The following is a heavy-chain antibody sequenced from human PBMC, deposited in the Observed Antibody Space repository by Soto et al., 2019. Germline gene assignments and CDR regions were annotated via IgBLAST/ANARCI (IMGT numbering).Heavy chain of an antibody. D-gene: IGHD3-22*01. CDR3: ARLVDHYYDSSGPSVYFDY. J-gene: IGHJ4*02. CDR1: GGSISSGDYY. Sequence: SETLSLTCTVSGGSISSGDYYWSWIRQPPGKGLEWIGYIYYSGSTYYNPSLKSRVTISVDTSKNQFSLKLSSVTAADTAVYYCARLVDHYYDSSGPSVYFDYWGQGTLVTVSS. CDR2: IYYSGST. V-gene: IGHV4-30-4*01.